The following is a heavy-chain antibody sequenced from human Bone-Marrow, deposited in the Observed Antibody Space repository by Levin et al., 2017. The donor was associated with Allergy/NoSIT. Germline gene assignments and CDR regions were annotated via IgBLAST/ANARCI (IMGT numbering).Heavy chain of an antibody. CDR3: ARDSVRLIFKPFYFDN. CDR2: IKQDGSQT. J-gene: IGHJ4*02. CDR1: GFTFGDYW. V-gene: IGHV3-7*01. Sequence: LSGGSLRLSCVASGFTFGDYWMSWVRQTPGKGLEWVATIKQDGSQTNYVDSVKGRFTISRDNDYNSLYLQMDGLRAEDTAVYYCARDSVRLIFKPFYFDNWGQGTPVTVSS. D-gene: IGHD3/OR15-3a*01.